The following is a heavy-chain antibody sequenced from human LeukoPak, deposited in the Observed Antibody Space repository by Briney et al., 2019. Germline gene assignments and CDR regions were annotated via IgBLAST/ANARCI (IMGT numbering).Heavy chain of an antibody. CDR1: GGIFSSYA. V-gene: IGHV1-69*06. Sequence: SVKVSCKASGGIFSSYAINWVRQAPGQGLEWMGRIIPIFGSANYAQKFQGRVTITADKSTRTAYMGLSSLRSEDTALYYCAKGSRLREGGSYRFWGQGTLVTVSS. CDR3: AKGSRLREGGSYRF. CDR2: IIPIFGSA. J-gene: IGHJ4*02. D-gene: IGHD3-16*02.